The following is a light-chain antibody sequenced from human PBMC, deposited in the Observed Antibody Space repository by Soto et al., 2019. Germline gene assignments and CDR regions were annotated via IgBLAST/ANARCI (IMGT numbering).Light chain of an antibody. CDR2: GNT. Sequence: QSVLTQPPSVSGAPGQRVTISCTGSSSNIGAGYDVHWYQQLPGAAPKLLIHGNTNRPSGVPDRFSGSKSGTSASLAITGLQAEDEADYDCQSYDRSLSGSYVFGTGTKVTVL. CDR3: QSYDRSLSGSYV. V-gene: IGLV1-40*01. CDR1: SSNIGAGYD. J-gene: IGLJ1*01.